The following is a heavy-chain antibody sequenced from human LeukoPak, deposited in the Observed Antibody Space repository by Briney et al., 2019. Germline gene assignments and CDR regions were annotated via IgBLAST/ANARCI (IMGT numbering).Heavy chain of an antibody. CDR2: ISSSGVTI. V-gene: IGHV3-48*03. Sequence: GGSLRLSCAASGFTFSSYEMNWVRQAPGKGLEWVSYISSSGVTIYYADSVKGRFTISRDNAKNSLYLQMNSLRAEDTAVYYCARGSGSYSAFDIWGQGTMVTVSS. CDR3: ARGSGSYSAFDI. J-gene: IGHJ3*02. CDR1: GFTFSSYE. D-gene: IGHD1-26*01.